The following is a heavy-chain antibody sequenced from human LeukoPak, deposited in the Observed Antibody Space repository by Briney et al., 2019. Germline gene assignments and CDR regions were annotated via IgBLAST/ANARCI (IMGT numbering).Heavy chain of an antibody. D-gene: IGHD1-26*01. CDR3: ARDSGSFSRDFDQ. V-gene: IGHV4-59*01. J-gene: IGHJ4*02. Sequence: SETLSLTCTVSGGSISGYYWNWIRQPPGKGLEWIGYFYYSGRTNYNPSLKSRVTISVDTSKNQFSLKLSSVAASDTAVYYCARDSGSFSRDFDQWGQGTLVTVSS. CDR2: FYYSGRT. CDR1: GGSISGYY.